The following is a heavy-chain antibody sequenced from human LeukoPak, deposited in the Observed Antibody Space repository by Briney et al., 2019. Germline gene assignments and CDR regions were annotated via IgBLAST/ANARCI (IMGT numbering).Heavy chain of an antibody. V-gene: IGHV1-69*01. Sequence: SVKVSCKASGGTFSSYAISWVRQAPGQGLEWMGGIIPVFGTSNYAQKFQGRVTITADESTRTAYMELSSLRSENTAVYYCARVTGGRYCSTTSCYMRGRFDPWGQGTLVTVSS. J-gene: IGHJ5*02. CDR2: IIPVFGTS. CDR3: ARVTGGRYCSTTSCYMRGRFDP. CDR1: GGTFSSYA. D-gene: IGHD2-2*02.